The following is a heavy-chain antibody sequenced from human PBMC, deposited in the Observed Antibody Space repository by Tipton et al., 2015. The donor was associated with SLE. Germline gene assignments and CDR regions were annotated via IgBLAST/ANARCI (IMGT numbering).Heavy chain of an antibody. Sequence: TLSLTCTVSGDSISPYYWIWIRQSPGKGLEWLGNIYYTGTTNYNPSLKTRLSLSLDTSKNQLSLKLSSVTAADTAVYYCARHWGACENPYYFDYWGQGTLVTVSS. D-gene: IGHD3-16*01. CDR3: ARHWGACENPYYFDY. CDR2: IYYTGTT. V-gene: IGHV4-59*07. CDR1: GDSISPYY. J-gene: IGHJ4*02.